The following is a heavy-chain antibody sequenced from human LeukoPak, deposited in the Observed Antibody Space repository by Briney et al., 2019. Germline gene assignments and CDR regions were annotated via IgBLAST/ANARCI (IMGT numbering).Heavy chain of an antibody. CDR2: MKSKTDGGTT. CDR1: GFTFSNAW. D-gene: IGHD3-3*01. Sequence: GGSLRLSCAASGFTFSNAWMSWVRQAPGKGLEWVGRMKSKTDGGTTDYAAPVKGRFTISRDDSKNTLYLQMNSLKTEDTAVYYCTTGVVLSAAHDGYWGQGTLVTVSS. CDR3: TTGVVLSAAHDGY. V-gene: IGHV3-15*01. J-gene: IGHJ4*02.